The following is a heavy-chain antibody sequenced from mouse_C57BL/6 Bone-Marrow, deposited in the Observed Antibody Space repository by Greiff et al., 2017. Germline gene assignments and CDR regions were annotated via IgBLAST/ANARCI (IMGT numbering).Heavy chain of an antibody. Sequence: EVKVVESGGGLVKPGGSLKLSCAASGFTFSDYGMHWVRQAPEKGLEWVAYISSGSSTIYYADTVKGRFTISSDNAKNTLFLQMTSLRSEDTAMYYCASLLLAYWGQGTLVTVSA. CDR1: GFTFSDYG. CDR2: ISSGSSTI. J-gene: IGHJ3*01. V-gene: IGHV5-17*01. CDR3: ASLLLAY.